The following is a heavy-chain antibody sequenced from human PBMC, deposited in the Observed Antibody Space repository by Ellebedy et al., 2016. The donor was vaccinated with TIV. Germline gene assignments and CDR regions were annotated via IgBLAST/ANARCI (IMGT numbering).Heavy chain of an antibody. J-gene: IGHJ4*02. CDR2: IKYDGADK. CDR3: VRARNYALDS. Sequence: GESLKISCAASGFTFSVTWMSWARQAPGKGLEWVARIKYDGADKDYVDSVKGRFTISRDNAKNSLYLQMNSLRVGDTAVYFCVRARNYALDSWGQGTLVTVSS. CDR1: GFTFSVTW. D-gene: IGHD3-16*01. V-gene: IGHV3-7*01.